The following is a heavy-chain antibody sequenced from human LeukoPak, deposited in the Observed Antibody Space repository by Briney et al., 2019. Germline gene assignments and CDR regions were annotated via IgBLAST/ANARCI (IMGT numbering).Heavy chain of an antibody. CDR1: GYTFTSYD. CDR3: ARDHYDDSIHYFDY. CDR2: INPSGSTT. D-gene: IGHD4-17*01. V-gene: IGHV1-46*01. Sequence: ASVKVSCKASGYTFTSYDINWVRQATGQGLEWMGIINPSGSTTSYAQKFQGRVTLTRDTSTSTLYMELSSLRSDDTAVYYCARDHYDDSIHYFDYWGQGTLVTVSS. J-gene: IGHJ4*02.